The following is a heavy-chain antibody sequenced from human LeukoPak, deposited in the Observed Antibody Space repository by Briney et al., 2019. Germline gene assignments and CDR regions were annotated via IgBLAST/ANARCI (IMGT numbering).Heavy chain of an antibody. J-gene: IGHJ6*02. CDR1: GFTFSSYA. CDR2: INHSGST. V-gene: IGHV4-34*08. Sequence: GSLRLSCTASGFTFSSYAMRWIRQPPGKGLEWIGEINHSGSTNYNPSLKSRVTISVDTSKNQFSLKLSSVTAADTAVYYCATSRGYYYGSGSYYNGYYGMDVWGQGTTVTVSS. CDR3: ATSRGYYYGSGSYYNGYYGMDV. D-gene: IGHD3-10*01.